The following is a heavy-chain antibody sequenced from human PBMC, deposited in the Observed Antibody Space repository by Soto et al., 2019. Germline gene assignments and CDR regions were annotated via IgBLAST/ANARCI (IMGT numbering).Heavy chain of an antibody. D-gene: IGHD3-22*01. J-gene: IGHJ4*02. CDR2: ISHSGST. V-gene: IGHV4-34*01. Sequence: QVQLQQWGAGLLKPSETLSLRCVVNSGSFSGYYWTWLRQTPGKGLEWIGEISHSGSTNYNPSLMSRVTMSADTSKKQFSLRLSSVTAADTALYVCARVYESSRRYLPLLDYWGQGTLVTVSS. CDR1: SGSFSGYY. CDR3: ARVYESSRRYLPLLDY.